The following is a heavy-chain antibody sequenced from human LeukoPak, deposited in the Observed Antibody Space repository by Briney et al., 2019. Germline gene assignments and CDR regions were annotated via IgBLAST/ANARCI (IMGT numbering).Heavy chain of an antibody. CDR2: IRYDGSNK. CDR3: AKDGVVGATLGVYLDY. CDR1: GFTFSSYG. Sequence: PGGSLRLSCAASGFTFSSYGMHWVRQAPGKGLEWVAFIRYDGSNKYYADSVKGRFTISRDNSKNTLYLQMNSLRAEDTAVYYCAKDGVVGATLGVYLDYWGQGTLVTVSS. J-gene: IGHJ4*02. D-gene: IGHD1-26*01. V-gene: IGHV3-30*02.